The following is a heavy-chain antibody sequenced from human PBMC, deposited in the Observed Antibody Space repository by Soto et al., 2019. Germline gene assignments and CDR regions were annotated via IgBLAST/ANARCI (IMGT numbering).Heavy chain of an antibody. CDR2: IYYSGST. J-gene: IGHJ3*02. V-gene: IGHV4-31*03. Sequence: SETLSLTCTVSGGSIRSGGYYWSWIRQHPGKGLEWIGYIYYSGSTYYNPSLKSRVTISVDTSKNQFSLKLSSVTAADTAVYYCARGSYDFWSGKADAFDIWGQGTMVTVSS. D-gene: IGHD3-3*01. CDR3: ARGSYDFWSGKADAFDI. CDR1: GGSIRSGGYY.